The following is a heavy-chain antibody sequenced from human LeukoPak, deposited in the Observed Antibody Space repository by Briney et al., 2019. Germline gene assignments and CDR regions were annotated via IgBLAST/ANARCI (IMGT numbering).Heavy chain of an antibody. CDR1: GFTFDDYA. CDR3: ARVSGYSYGYFDY. V-gene: IGHV3-9*03. D-gene: IGHD5-18*01. Sequence: GGSLRLSCAASGFTFDDYAMHWVRQAPGKVLEWVSGITWNSGIIGYVDSVKGRFTISRDNAKNSLYLQMNSLRAEDMAFYYCARVSGYSYGYFDYWGQGTLVTVSS. J-gene: IGHJ4*02. CDR2: ITWNSGII.